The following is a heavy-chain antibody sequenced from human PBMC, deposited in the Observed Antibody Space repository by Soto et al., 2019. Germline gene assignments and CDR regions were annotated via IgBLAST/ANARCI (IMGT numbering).Heavy chain of an antibody. Sequence: SETLSLTCAVYGGSFSGYYWSWIRQPPGKGLEWIGEINHSGSTNYNPSLKSRVTISVDTSKNQFSLKLSSVTAADTAVYYCARGILHSSSWYGLDYWGQGTLVTVSS. V-gene: IGHV4-34*01. CDR1: GGSFSGYY. CDR2: INHSGST. J-gene: IGHJ4*02. CDR3: ARGILHSSSWYGLDY. D-gene: IGHD6-13*01.